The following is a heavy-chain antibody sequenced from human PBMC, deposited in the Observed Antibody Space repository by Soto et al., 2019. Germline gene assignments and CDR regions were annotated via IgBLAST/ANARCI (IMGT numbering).Heavy chain of an antibody. V-gene: IGHV1-2*02. J-gene: IGHJ4*02. CDR2: IYPATGDT. Sequence: QVQLVQSGAEMKSPGSSVKVSCKATGYIFIGSYLHWIRQAPGQGPEWMGSIYPATGDTDYAQTYQGTVILTGDTAIGTAYMELKRLTFDDTGMYHCATGPSEWGQGTLVTVSS. CDR1: GYIFIGSY. CDR3: ATGPSE.